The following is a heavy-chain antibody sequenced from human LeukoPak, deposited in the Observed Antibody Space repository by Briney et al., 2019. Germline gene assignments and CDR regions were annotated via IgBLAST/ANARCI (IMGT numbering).Heavy chain of an antibody. CDR1: GFTFSSYA. D-gene: IGHD3-10*01. J-gene: IGHJ4*02. V-gene: IGHV3-7*01. CDR2: IKKDASDK. Sequence: PGGSLRLSCAASGFTFSSYAMSWVRQAPGKGLEWVANIKKDASDKYYVDSVKGRFTISRDNAKNSLFLQMDSLRVEDTAVYYCVGGPGYWGQGTLVIVSP. CDR3: VGGPGY.